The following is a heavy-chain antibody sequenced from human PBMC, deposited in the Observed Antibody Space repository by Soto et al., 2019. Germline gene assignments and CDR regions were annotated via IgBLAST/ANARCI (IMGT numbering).Heavy chain of an antibody. J-gene: IGHJ4*02. D-gene: IGHD6-13*01. V-gene: IGHV3-9*01. CDR2: ISWNSGSI. CDR3: AGGIAAAGTIDY. CDR1: GFTFDDYA. Sequence: PGGSLRLSCAASGFTFDDYAMHWVRQAPGKGLEWVSGISWNSGSIGYADSVKGRFTISRDNAKNSLYLQMNSLRAEDTALYYCAGGIAAAGTIDYWGQGTLVTVSS.